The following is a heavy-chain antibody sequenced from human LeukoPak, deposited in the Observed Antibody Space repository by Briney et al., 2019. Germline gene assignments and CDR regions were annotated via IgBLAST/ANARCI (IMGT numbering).Heavy chain of an antibody. Sequence: SETLSLTCAVYGGSFSSYYWSWIRQPPGKGLEWIGYIYYSGSTNYNPSLKSRVTISVDTSKNQFSLKLSSVTAADTAVYYCARGDPNMAVDFDYWGQGTLVTVSS. J-gene: IGHJ4*02. CDR1: GGSFSSYY. V-gene: IGHV4-59*01. D-gene: IGHD6-19*01. CDR2: IYYSGST. CDR3: ARGDPNMAVDFDY.